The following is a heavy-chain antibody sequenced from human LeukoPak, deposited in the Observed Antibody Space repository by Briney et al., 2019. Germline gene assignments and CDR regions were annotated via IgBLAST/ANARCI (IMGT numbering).Heavy chain of an antibody. D-gene: IGHD3-10*01. CDR2: ISAYNGNT. CDR3: AGDMVRGVILRRVLEY. V-gene: IGHV1-18*01. J-gene: IGHJ4*02. Sequence: ASVKVSCKASGYTFTSYGISWVRQAPGQGLEWMGWISAYNGNTNYAQKFQGRVTMTRDTSISTAYMELSRLRSDDTAVYYCAGDMVRGVILRRVLEYWGQGTLVTVSS. CDR1: GYTFTSYG.